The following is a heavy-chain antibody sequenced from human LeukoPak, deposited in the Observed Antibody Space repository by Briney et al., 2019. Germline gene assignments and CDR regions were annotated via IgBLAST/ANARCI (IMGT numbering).Heavy chain of an antibody. CDR1: GGSISSGSYY. V-gene: IGHV4-61*02. Sequence: SETLSLTCTVSGGSISSGSYYWSWIRQPAGKGLEWIVRIYTSGSTNYNPSLKSRVTISVDTSKNQFSLKLSSVTAADTAVYYCARSYSSGWYTVFDPWGQGTLVTVSS. D-gene: IGHD6-19*01. CDR3: ARSYSSGWYTVFDP. CDR2: IYTSGST. J-gene: IGHJ5*02.